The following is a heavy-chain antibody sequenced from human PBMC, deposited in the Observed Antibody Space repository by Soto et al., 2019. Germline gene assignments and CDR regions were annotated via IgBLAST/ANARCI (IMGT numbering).Heavy chain of an antibody. V-gene: IGHV1-18*01. J-gene: IGHJ1*01. CDR1: GYTFNTYG. CDR2: ISCYSCQT. Sequence: QVQLVQSGAEVKRPGASVKVSCKTSGYTFNTYGITWVRQAPGQGLEWMGWISCYSCQTKYAETVQGRVTMTTDTFTITGYMELSRLTYEETAVYYCAREGLYCNYAEYFNRWGQGTLVTVSS. D-gene: IGHD4-4*01. CDR3: AREGLYCNYAEYFNR.